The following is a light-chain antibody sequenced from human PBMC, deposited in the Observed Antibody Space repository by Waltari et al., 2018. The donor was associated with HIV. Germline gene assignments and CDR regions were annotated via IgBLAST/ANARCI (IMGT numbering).Light chain of an antibody. J-gene: IGLJ1*01. V-gene: IGLV2-8*01. CDR3: SSYAGSNNYV. CDR2: EVS. CDR1: SSDVGGYNF. Sequence: QSALTQPPSASGSPGQSVTISCTGTSSDVGGYNFCSWYHKHPGKAPKLIIYEVSKRPSGVPDRFSGSKSGNTASLTVSGLQAEDEADYYCSSYAGSNNYVFGTGTKVTVL.